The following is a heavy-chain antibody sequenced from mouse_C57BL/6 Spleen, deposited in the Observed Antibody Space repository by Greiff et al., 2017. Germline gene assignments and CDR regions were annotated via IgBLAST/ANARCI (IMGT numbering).Heavy chain of an antibody. CDR3: AREGDGPENYFDY. D-gene: IGHD2-3*01. Sequence: QVQLQQPGAELVKPGASVKLSCKASGYTFTSYWMHWVKQRPGQGLEWIGMIHPNSGSTNYNEKFKSKATLTVAKSSSTAYMQLSSLTSEDSAVYYCAREGDGPENYFDYWGQGTTLTVSS. CDR1: GYTFTSYW. CDR2: IHPNSGST. J-gene: IGHJ2*01. V-gene: IGHV1-64*01.